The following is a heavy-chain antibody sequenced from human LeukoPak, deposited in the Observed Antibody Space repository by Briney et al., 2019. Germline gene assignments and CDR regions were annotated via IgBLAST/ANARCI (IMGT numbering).Heavy chain of an antibody. CDR3: TRPRSKGMVRGVMFDV. D-gene: IGHD3-10*01. J-gene: IGHJ6*04. CDR2: IRSKANSYAT. V-gene: IGHV3-73*01. Sequence: GGSLRLSCAASGFTFSGSAMHWVRQASGQGLEWVGRIRSKANSYATAYAASVKGRFTISRDDSKNTAYLQMKSLKTEDTAVYYCTRPRSKGMVRGVMFDVWGKGTTVTVSS. CDR1: GFTFSGSA.